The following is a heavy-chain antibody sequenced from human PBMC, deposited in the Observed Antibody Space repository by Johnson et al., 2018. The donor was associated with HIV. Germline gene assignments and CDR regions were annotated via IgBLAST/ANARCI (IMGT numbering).Heavy chain of an antibody. CDR1: GFAVSSNY. V-gene: IGHV3-66*02. CDR2: LYSAGSA. Sequence: VQLVESGGGVVRPGGSLRLSCAASGFAVSSNYMNWVRQTPGKGLEWVSILYSAGSAYYADSVKGRFTISRDNAKNFLYLEMNNLRVDVTAVYYCAEESTPWDGEYVNYGLDIWGQGTMVAVSS. D-gene: IGHD3-10*01. CDR3: AEESTPWDGEYVNYGLDI. J-gene: IGHJ3*02.